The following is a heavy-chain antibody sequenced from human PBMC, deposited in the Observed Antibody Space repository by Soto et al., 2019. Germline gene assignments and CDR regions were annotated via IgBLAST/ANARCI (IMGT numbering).Heavy chain of an antibody. CDR1: GGSMRSYC. D-gene: IGHD2-2*01. CDR2: IHDSGIT. V-gene: IGHV4-59*01. J-gene: IGHJ4*02. CDR3: AREYAFSSDY. Sequence: SETLSLTCSVSGGSMRSYCWSWIRQPPGKGLEWIGYIHDSGITDYNPSLKSRATISIDTFRNQISLNLHSVTAADTAVYYCAREYAFSSDYWGQGTVVTVSS.